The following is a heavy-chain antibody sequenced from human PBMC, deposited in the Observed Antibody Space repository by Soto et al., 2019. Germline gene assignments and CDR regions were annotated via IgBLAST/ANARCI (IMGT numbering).Heavy chain of an antibody. CDR3: AKVLFHRLDP. Sequence: SETLSLTCSVSDGSITSSYWSWIRQPPGKGLEWIGYIYYSGSTNYNPSLKSRVTISVDTSKNQFSLKLSSVTAADTAVYYCAKVLFHRLDPWGQGTLVTVSS. CDR2: IYYSGST. D-gene: IGHD3-16*01. V-gene: IGHV4-59*01. CDR1: DGSITSSY. J-gene: IGHJ5*02.